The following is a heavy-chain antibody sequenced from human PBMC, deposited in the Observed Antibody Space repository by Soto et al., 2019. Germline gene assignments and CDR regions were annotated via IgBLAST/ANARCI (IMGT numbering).Heavy chain of an antibody. V-gene: IGHV1-18*01. Sequence: ASVKVSCKASGYTFTSYVISWVRQAPGQGLEWMGWISAYNGNTNYAQKLQGRVTMATDTSTSTAYMELRSLRSDDTAVYYCARDGYSSGWYGVAAFDIWGQGTMVTVSS. CDR2: ISAYNGNT. J-gene: IGHJ3*02. D-gene: IGHD6-19*01. CDR3: ARDGYSSGWYGVAAFDI. CDR1: GYTFTSYV.